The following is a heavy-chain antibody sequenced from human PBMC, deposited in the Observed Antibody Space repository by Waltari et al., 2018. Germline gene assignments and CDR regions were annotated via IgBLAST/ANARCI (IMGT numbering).Heavy chain of an antibody. V-gene: IGHV4-34*02. CDR3: ARRPRQQCLPAGLKTTRSVDF. D-gene: IGHD1-1*01. J-gene: IGHJ4*02. CDR1: GGSFSDYY. Sequence: QVQLQQWGAGLLKPSETLSLSCVVTGGSFSDYYWSWIRQDQGKGLEWNGEINHSGRSGYNPSLKSRVIRSVDASQKQFSLQVNSVTAADTAMYYCARRPRQQCLPAGLKTTRSVDFWGQGTQVTVSS. CDR2: INHSGRS.